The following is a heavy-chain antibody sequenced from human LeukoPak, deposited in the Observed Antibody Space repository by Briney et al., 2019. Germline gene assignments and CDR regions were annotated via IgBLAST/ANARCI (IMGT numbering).Heavy chain of an antibody. D-gene: IGHD2-2*01. CDR3: AKDRHAPGRYCSSTSCFPFDS. CDR1: GFTFSSYA. V-gene: IGHV3-23*01. J-gene: IGHJ5*01. CDR2: VSGSGGST. Sequence: PGGSLRLSCVVSGFTFSSYAMSWVRQAPGKGLEWVSGVSGSGGSTYYADSVKGRFTLSRDNTKNTLYLQMNSLRAEDTAVYYCAKDRHAPGRYCSSTSCFPFDSWGQGTLVTVSS.